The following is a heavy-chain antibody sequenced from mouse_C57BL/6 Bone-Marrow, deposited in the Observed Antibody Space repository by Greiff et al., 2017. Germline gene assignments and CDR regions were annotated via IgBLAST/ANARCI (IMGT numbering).Heavy chain of an antibody. CDR1: GYTFTSYW. CDR2: IHPNSGST. V-gene: IGHV1-64*01. CDR3: ARGGIIGYAMDY. Sequence: QVQLQQPGAELVKPGASVKLSCKASGYTFTSYWMHWVKQRPGQGLEWIGMIHPNSGSTNYNEKFKSKATLTVDKSSSTAYMQLSSLTSEDSAVYYCARGGIIGYAMDYWGQGTSVTVSS. J-gene: IGHJ4*01. D-gene: IGHD1-3*01.